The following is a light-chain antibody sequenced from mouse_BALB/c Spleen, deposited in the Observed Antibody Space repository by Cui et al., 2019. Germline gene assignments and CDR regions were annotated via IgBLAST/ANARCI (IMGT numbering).Light chain of an antibody. CDR3: HQWSSYPWT. Sequence: QIVLTQSPALMSASLGEEITLTCSASSSVSYMPWYQQKSGTSPKLLIYSTSPLASGVPSRFSGSGAGTFYSLTISSVEAEDAADYYCHQWSSYPWTFGGGTKLEIK. J-gene: IGKJ1*01. CDR1: SSVSY. V-gene: IGKV4-80*01. CDR2: STS.